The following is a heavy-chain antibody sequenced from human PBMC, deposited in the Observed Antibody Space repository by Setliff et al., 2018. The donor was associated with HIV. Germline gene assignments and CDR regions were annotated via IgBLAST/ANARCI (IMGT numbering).Heavy chain of an antibody. V-gene: IGHV4-4*08. CDR1: GGFSDRYF. D-gene: IGHD1-26*01. J-gene: IGHJ6*03. Sequence: PSETLSLTCTVSGGFSDRYFWSWVRQPPGKGLEWIGYIYTSDIIVYNPSLKSRVTISEDTSKSQVYLSLTSVTAADTAVYYCAADEGIVGATRPYYYYYMDVWGKGTTVTVSS. CDR2: IYTSDII. CDR3: AADEGIVGATRPYYYYYMDV.